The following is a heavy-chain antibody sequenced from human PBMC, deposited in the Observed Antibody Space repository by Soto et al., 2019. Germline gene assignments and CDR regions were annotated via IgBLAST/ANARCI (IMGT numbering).Heavy chain of an antibody. CDR1: GFSLSTSGMC. D-gene: IGHD1-1*01. Sequence: SGPTLVNPTQTLTLTCTFSGFSLSTSGMCVSWIRQPPGKALEWLALIDWDDDKYYSTSLKTRLTISKDTSKNQVVLTMTNMDPVDTATYYCARILNWDDYYYYGMDVWGQGTTVTVSS. J-gene: IGHJ6*02. CDR2: IDWDDDK. CDR3: ARILNWDDYYYYGMDV. V-gene: IGHV2-70*01.